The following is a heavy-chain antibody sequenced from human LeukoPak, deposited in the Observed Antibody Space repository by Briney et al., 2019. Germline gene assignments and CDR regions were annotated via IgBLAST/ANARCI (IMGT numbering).Heavy chain of an antibody. V-gene: IGHV3-30-3*01. CDR2: ISYDGSNK. CDR3: ARVSHLYYDFWSGYYAY. D-gene: IGHD3-3*01. CDR1: GFTFSSYA. J-gene: IGHJ4*02. Sequence: PGRSLRLSCAASGFTFSSYAMHWVRQAPGKGLEWVAVISYDGSNKYYADSVKGRFTISRGNSKNTLYLQMNSLRAEDTAVYYCARVSHLYYDFWSGYYAYWGQGTLVTVSS.